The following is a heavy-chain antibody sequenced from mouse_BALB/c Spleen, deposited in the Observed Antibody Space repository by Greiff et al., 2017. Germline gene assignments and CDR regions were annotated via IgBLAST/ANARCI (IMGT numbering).Heavy chain of an antibody. J-gene: IGHJ3*01. D-gene: IGHD1-1*01. CDR1: GYTFTSYW. CDR3: ARREGYYGSSYLAY. V-gene: IGHV1-69*02. Sequence: VQLQQPGAELVKPGASVKLSCKASGYTFTSYWMHWVKQRPGQGLEWIGEIDPSDSYTNYNQKFKGKATLTVDKSSSTAYMQLSSLTSEDSAVYYCARREGYYGSSYLAYGGQGTLVTVSA. CDR2: IDPSDSYT.